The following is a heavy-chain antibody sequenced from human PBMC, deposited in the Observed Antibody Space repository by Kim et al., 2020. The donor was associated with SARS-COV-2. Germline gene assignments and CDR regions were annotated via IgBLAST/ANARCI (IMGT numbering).Heavy chain of an antibody. V-gene: IGHV1-69*13. D-gene: IGHD5-12*01. CDR3: VRQREWLLMYFDS. Sequence: SVKVSCKTSGGTFNTHAFSWVRQAPGQRLEWMGGIIPLTNTANYAPNFQARISINADESTSTVYMELSSLTSEDTALYYCVRQREWLLMYFDSWGEGTL. J-gene: IGHJ4*02. CDR2: IIPLTNTA. CDR1: GGTFNTHA.